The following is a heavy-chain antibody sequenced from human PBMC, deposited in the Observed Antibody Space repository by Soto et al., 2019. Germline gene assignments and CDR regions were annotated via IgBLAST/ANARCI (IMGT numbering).Heavy chain of an antibody. V-gene: IGHV3-30-3*01. D-gene: IGHD3-10*01. CDR1: GFTFSSYA. CDR2: ISYDGSNK. J-gene: IGHJ5*02. CDR3: ARDGNYYGSGSYYNVFAPFNWFDP. Sequence: QVQLVESGGGVVQPGRSLRLSCAASGFTFSSYAMHWVRQAPGKGLEWVAVISYDGSNKYYADSVKGRFTISRDNSKNTLYLQMNSLRAEDTAVYYCARDGNYYGSGSYYNVFAPFNWFDPWGQGTLVTVSS.